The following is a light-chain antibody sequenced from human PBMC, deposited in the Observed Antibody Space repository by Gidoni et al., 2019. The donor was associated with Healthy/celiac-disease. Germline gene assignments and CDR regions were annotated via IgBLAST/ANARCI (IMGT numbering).Light chain of an antibody. CDR2: WAS. CDR1: QSVLCSSNNMNY. CDR3: QQYCNTTWT. V-gene: IGKV4-1*01. J-gene: IGKJ1*01. Sequence: DIVMTHSLPSLAVSLGERATFNCKSSQSVLCSSNNMNYFAWNQQKPEQPTKLLIYWASTRESVVPDRFSGSGSGTDFTLTSSSLQDEDVAVYYCQQYCNTTWTFXXXTKVEIK.